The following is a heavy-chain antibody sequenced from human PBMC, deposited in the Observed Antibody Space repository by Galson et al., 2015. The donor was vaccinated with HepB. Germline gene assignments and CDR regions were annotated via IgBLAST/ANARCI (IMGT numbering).Heavy chain of an antibody. CDR3: ARVFYDSSGYYPAYYYGMDV. CDR2: ISSSSSTI. D-gene: IGHD3-22*01. J-gene: IGHJ6*02. V-gene: IGHV3-48*02. Sequence: SLRLSCAASGSTFSSYSMNWVRQAPGKGLEWVSYISSSSSTIYYADSVKGRFTISRDNAKNSLYLQMNSLRDEDTAVYYCARVFYDSSGYYPAYYYGMDVWGQGTTVTVSS. CDR1: GSTFSSYS.